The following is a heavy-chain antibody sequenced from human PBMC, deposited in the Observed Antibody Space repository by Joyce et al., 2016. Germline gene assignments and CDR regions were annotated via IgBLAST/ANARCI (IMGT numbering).Heavy chain of an antibody. J-gene: IGHJ6*03. D-gene: IGHD2-15*01. V-gene: IGHV3-15*01. CDR1: GFPFKKAW. Sequence: AGSGFPFKKAWMTWVRQAPGKGLEWVGRMKTKSEGGARNYGAPVRGRFIMSRDDSENTVYLQMNSLKNEDTAVYYCATADPDYGGYEGYFYMDVWGNGTTVIVSS. CDR2: MKTKSEGGAR. CDR3: ATADPDYGGYEGYFYMDV.